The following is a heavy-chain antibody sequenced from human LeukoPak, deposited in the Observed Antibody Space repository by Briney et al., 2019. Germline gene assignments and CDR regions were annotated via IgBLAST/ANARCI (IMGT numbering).Heavy chain of an antibody. D-gene: IGHD5-12*01. CDR1: GFTFSSYW. Sequence: PGGSLRLSCEASGFTFSSYWMHWVRQGPGKGLVWVARIKGDVSSTDYADSVKGRFTISRDNAKNKLYLQMNSLRAEDTGVYYCTTIRPDYWGQGTLVTVSS. CDR2: IKGDVSST. J-gene: IGHJ4*02. V-gene: IGHV3-74*01. CDR3: TTIRPDY.